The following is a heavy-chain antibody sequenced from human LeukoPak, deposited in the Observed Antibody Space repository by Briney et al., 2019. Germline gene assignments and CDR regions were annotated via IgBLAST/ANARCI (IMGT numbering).Heavy chain of an antibody. J-gene: IGHJ4*02. CDR1: GFTFKSYA. CDR3: VKGLDYSSSQMDS. D-gene: IGHD6-6*01. Sequence: GGSLRLSCSAPGFTFKSYAMHWVRQAPWKGLEYVSSINTIGANTYYTDSVKGRFTISRDNSRNTVYVQMNSLTPEDTAVYYCVKGLDYSSSQMDSWGQGTLVTVSS. CDR2: INTIGANT. V-gene: IGHV3-64*05.